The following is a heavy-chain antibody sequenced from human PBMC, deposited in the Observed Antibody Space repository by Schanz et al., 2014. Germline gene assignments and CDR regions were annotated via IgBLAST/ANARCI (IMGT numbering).Heavy chain of an antibody. CDR2: ISFDGRNT. D-gene: IGHD2-21*01. Sequence: VQPVESGGGLVQPGGSLRLSCAASGITLSGYGLHWVRQAPGKGLEWVGFISFDGRNTDYAHSVKGRFTISRDNSKNTVNLQMNSLRAEDTAVYYCAREDCSATSCYFRYWGQGTLVTVSS. J-gene: IGHJ4*02. CDR1: GITLSGYG. CDR3: AREDCSATSCYFRY. V-gene: IGHV3-30*03.